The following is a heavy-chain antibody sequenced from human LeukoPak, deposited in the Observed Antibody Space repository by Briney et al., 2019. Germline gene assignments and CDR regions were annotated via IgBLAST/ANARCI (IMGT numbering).Heavy chain of an antibody. CDR2: INGDGSST. Sequence: GGSLRLSCAASGFSFSTYWMHWVRQAPGKGPVWVSRINGDGSSTAYGDSVKGRFTISRGNAKNTLYLQMNGLRVEDTAVYYCARPLGDIRGQGTLVTVSS. CDR3: ARPLGDI. V-gene: IGHV3-74*01. J-gene: IGHJ4*02. CDR1: GFSFSTYW.